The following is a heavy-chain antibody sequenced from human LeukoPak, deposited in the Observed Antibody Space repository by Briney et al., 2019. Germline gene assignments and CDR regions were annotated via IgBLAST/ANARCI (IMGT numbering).Heavy chain of an antibody. Sequence: PSETLSLTCTVSRGSINSGDYYWSWIRQPPGKGLEWIGRISPSGTTHYNPSLGSRVTMSVDTSKNYFSLRLSSVTAADTAVYYCARDFYASGFYFWFDPWGQGILVTVSS. CDR3: ARDFYASGFYFWFDP. CDR2: ISPSGTT. J-gene: IGHJ5*02. D-gene: IGHD2/OR15-2a*01. V-gene: IGHV4-61*03. CDR1: RGSINSGDYY.